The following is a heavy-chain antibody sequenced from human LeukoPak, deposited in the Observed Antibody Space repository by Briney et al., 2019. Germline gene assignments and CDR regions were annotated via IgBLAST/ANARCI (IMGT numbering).Heavy chain of an antibody. Sequence: SETLSLTCAVYGVSFSGYYWSWIRQPPGKGLEWIWEINHSGSTNYNPSLKSRATISVDTSKDQFSLKLSSVTTADSAVYYCARNHGSSWYVQNWFDPWGQGTLVTVSS. D-gene: IGHD6-13*01. CDR1: GVSFSGYY. CDR2: INHSGST. J-gene: IGHJ5*02. CDR3: ARNHGSSWYVQNWFDP. V-gene: IGHV4-34*01.